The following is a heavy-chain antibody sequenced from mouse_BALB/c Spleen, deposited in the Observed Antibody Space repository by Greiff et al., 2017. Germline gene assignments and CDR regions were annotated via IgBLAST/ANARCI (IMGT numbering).Heavy chain of an antibody. CDR1: GYSITSDYA. Sequence: VQLKESGPGLVKPSQSLSLTCTVTGYSITSDYAWNWIRQFPGNKLEWMGYISYSGSTSYNPSLKSRISITRDTSKNQFFLQLNSVTTEDTATYYCARGITPWFAYWGQGTLVTVSA. J-gene: IGHJ3*01. CDR3: ARGITPWFAY. D-gene: IGHD2-4*01. V-gene: IGHV3-2*02. CDR2: ISYSGST.